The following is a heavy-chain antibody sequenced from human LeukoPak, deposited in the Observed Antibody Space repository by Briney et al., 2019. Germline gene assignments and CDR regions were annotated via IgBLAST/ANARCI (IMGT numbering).Heavy chain of an antibody. CDR3: AREVPEYYFDY. CDR2: IYYSGST. Sequence: SETLSLTCTVSGGSISSSSYYWGWIRQPPGKGLGWIGSIYYSGSTYYNPSLKSRVTISVDTSKNQFSLKLSSVTAADTAVYYCAREVPEYYFDYWGQGTLVTVSS. J-gene: IGHJ4*02. V-gene: IGHV4-39*07. CDR1: GGSISSSSYY. D-gene: IGHD2-2*01.